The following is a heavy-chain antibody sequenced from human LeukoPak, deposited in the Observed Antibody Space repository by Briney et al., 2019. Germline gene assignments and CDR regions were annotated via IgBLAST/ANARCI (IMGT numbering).Heavy chain of an antibody. J-gene: IGHJ4*02. CDR2: INHSGST. CDR1: GGSFSGYY. Sequence: PSETLSLTCAVYGGSFSGYYWSWIRQPPGKGLEGIGEINHSGSTNYDPSLKSRVTISVDTSKNQFSLKLSSVSAADTAVYYCARERSSSWYASSPFDYWGQGTLVTVSS. CDR3: ARERSSSWYASSPFDY. D-gene: IGHD6-13*01. V-gene: IGHV4-34*01.